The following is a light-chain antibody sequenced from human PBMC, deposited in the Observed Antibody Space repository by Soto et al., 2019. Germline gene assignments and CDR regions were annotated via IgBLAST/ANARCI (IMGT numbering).Light chain of an antibody. CDR1: QSIPGR. V-gene: IGKV1-5*01. Sequence: DIQMTQSHSTLSASVGDRVTITCRASQSIPGRLAWYQQKPGKAPNLLIYDASSLERGVTSRFSGSVSGTEFTLTISSLQPDDFATYSCQHYHSYPLTFGQGTKVEI. J-gene: IGKJ1*01. CDR3: QHYHSYPLT. CDR2: DAS.